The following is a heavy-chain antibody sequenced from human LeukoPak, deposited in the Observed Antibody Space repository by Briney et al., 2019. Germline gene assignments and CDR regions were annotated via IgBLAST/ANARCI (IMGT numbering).Heavy chain of an antibody. V-gene: IGHV3-21*01. J-gene: IGHJ3*02. D-gene: IGHD3-10*01. CDR1: GFTSTSYG. CDR2: IDTSGSYI. Sequence: GGSLRLSCTASGFTSTSYGMNWVRQAPGKGLEWVSFIDTSGSYIYYGDSLKGRVTISRDNAKNSLYLQMNGLRAEDTAVYYCARGRSITLLRGVAMSDGFDIWGQGAMVTVSS. CDR3: ARGRSITLLRGVAMSDGFDI.